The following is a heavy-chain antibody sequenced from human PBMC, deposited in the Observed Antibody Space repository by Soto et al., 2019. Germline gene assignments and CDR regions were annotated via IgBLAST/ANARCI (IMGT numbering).Heavy chain of an antibody. CDR2: VNHSGST. Sequence: SETLSLTCAVYGGSFSGYYWSWIRQPPGKGLEWIGEVNHSGSTNYNPSLKSRVTISVDTSKNQFSLKLSSVTAADTAVYYCARTDIWWSYRSGRAFDICGQGTMVTGSS. D-gene: IGHD3-16*02. J-gene: IGHJ3*02. CDR3: ARTDIWWSYRSGRAFDI. CDR1: GGSFSGYY. V-gene: IGHV4-34*01.